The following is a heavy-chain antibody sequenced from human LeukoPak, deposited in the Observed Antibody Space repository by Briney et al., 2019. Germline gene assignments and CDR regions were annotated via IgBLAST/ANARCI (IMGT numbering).Heavy chain of an antibody. J-gene: IGHJ4*02. CDR2: INHDATDA. D-gene: IGHD3-10*01. V-gene: IGHV3-74*01. CDR3: ARARDYNSGSYPGF. CDR1: GFSLTSYW. Sequence: GGSLRLSCEAAGFSLTSYWMHWVRQAPGKGLTRISRINHDATDAIYADSVRGRFTISRDDAKNALYLQLNRLGADDTAIYYCARARDYNSGSYPGFWGRGTLVTVSS.